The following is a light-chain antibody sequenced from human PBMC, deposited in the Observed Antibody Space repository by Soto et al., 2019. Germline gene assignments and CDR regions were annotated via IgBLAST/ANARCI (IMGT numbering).Light chain of an antibody. Sequence: EIVMTQSPGTLSVFPGESVTLSCRASQSVNGFLDWFQHKPGQAPRLVLKRIFIRAIGVPARFSGSGSGTEFNLTISSLQSEDFGVYYCQQYNNWPRATFGGGTKVDIK. CDR1: QSVNGF. J-gene: IGKJ4*01. CDR3: QQYNNWPRAT. CDR2: RIF. V-gene: IGKV3-15*01.